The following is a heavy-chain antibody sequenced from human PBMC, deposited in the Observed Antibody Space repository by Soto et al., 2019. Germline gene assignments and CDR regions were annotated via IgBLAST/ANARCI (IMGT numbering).Heavy chain of an antibody. CDR1: GGSISSSSYY. J-gene: IGHJ4*02. V-gene: IGHV4-39*01. D-gene: IGHD3-3*01. Sequence: QLQLQESGPGLVKPSETLSLSCTVSGGSISSSSYYWGWIRQPPGKGLEWIGGIYYSGSTYYNPSLKSRVTISVATSKNQFSLKLSSGNAADTAVYYCASIRFLEWLPMTYYFDYWGQGTLVTVSS. CDR3: ASIRFLEWLPMTYYFDY. CDR2: IYYSGST.